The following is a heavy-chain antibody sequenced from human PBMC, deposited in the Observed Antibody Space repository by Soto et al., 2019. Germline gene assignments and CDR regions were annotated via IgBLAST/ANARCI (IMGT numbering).Heavy chain of an antibody. CDR1: GGSISSGGYS. V-gene: IGHV4-30-2*01. CDR2: IYHSGST. CDR3: ARGAPVVNDY. J-gene: IGHJ4*02. Sequence: QLQLQESGSGLVKPSQTLSLTCAVSGGSISSGGYSWSWIRQPPGKDLEWIGYIYHSGSTYYNPSLKSRVTVSVDRSKNQFYLTLSSVTAADTAVYYCARGAPVVNDYWGQGTLVTVSS. D-gene: IGHD3-22*01.